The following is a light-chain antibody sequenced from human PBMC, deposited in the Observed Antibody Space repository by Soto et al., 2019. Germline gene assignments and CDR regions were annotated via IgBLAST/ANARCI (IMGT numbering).Light chain of an antibody. CDR3: SSYTSSSTLLYL. V-gene: IGLV2-14*01. CDR2: QVR. CDR1: SSDVGGYNY. J-gene: IGLJ1*01. Sequence: QSALTQPASVSGSPGQSITISCTGTSSDVGGYNYVSWYQQHPGKAPKLMIYQVRNRPSGVSDRFAGSKSGNTASLTISGLQAEDESDYDCSSYTSSSTLLYLFGTGTKLTVL.